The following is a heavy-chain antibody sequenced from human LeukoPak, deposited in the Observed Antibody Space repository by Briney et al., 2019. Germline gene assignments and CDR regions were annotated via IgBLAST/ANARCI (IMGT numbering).Heavy chain of an antibody. J-gene: IGHJ4*02. V-gene: IGHV3-48*01. CDR2: ISISGSTI. CDR1: GSTLSSYS. Sequence: GGSLRLSCAATGSTLSSYSMNWVRQAPGKGLEWVSHISISGSTIHYADSVRGRFTISRGSAKNSLYLQMNSLRADDTAVYYCSTAKFDYWGQGTLLTVSS. CDR3: STAKFDY.